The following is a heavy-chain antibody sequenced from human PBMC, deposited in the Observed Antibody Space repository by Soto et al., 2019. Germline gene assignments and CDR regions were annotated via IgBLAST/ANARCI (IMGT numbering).Heavy chain of an antibody. V-gene: IGHV6-1*01. CDR1: VDNVSSNSAA. CDR3: ARLKTRDAFDI. CDR2: TYYRSKWFN. Sequence: PSQAVSLTFAISVDNVSSNSAAWTWIRQSPSRGLEWLGRTYYRSKWFNDYAVSVKSRITINPDTSKNQFSLQLNSVTPEDTAVYYCARLKTRDAFDIWCQGTMVTV. J-gene: IGHJ3*02.